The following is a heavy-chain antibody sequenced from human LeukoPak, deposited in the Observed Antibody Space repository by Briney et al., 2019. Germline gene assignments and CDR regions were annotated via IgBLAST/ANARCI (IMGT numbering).Heavy chain of an antibody. Sequence: GGSLRLSCAASGFTFSSYAMSWVRQAPGKGLEWVSGISGSGDNTYYADSVKGRFTISRDNSKNTLYVQVNSLGTEDTAAYYCAKGSYCDSSGSFYFDYWGQGTLVTVSS. J-gene: IGHJ4*02. CDR3: AKGSYCDSSGSFYFDY. CDR2: ISGSGDNT. V-gene: IGHV3-23*01. CDR1: GFTFSSYA. D-gene: IGHD3-22*01.